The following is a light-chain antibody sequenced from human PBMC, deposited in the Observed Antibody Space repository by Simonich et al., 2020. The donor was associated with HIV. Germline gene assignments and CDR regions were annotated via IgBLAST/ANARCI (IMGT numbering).Light chain of an antibody. CDR3: CSYAGIYTFWV. Sequence: QSALIQPASVSGSPGQSITISCTGTSSDVGGYNYVSWYQQHPGKAPKLLIYDVSKRPSVVSNRFSGSKSGNTASLTISGLQAGDEADYYCCSYAGIYTFWVFGGGTKLTVL. CDR1: SSDVGGYNY. V-gene: IGLV2-14*01. J-gene: IGLJ3*02. CDR2: DVS.